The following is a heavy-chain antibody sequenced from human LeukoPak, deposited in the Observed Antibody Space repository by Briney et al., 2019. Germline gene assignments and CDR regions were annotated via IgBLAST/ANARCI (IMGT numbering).Heavy chain of an antibody. CDR2: IWYDGSNK. D-gene: IGHD2-15*01. J-gene: IGHJ4*02. CDR1: GFTFSSYG. V-gene: IGHV3-33*01. Sequence: GGSLRLSCAASGFTFSSYGMHWVRQAPGKGLEWVAVIWYDGSNKYHADSVKGRFTISRDNSKNTLYLQMNSLRAEDTAVYYCARDRAGSYEYDYWGQGTLVTVPS. CDR3: ARDRAGSYEYDY.